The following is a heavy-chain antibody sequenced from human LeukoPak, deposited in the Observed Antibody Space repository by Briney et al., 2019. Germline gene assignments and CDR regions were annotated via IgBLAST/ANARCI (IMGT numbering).Heavy chain of an antibody. CDR2: INHSGST. J-gene: IGHJ4*02. D-gene: IGHD3-16*01. Sequence: SSETLSLTCAVYGGSFSGYYWSWIRQPPGKGLEWIGEINHSGSTNYNPSLKSRVTISVDTSKNQFSLKLSSVTAADTAVYYCARVELGSLDYWGQGTLVTVSS. CDR3: ARVELGSLDY. CDR1: GGSFSGYY. V-gene: IGHV4-34*01.